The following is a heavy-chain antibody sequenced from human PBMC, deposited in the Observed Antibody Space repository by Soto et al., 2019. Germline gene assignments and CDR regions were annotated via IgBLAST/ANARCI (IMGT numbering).Heavy chain of an antibody. V-gene: IGHV1-18*01. Sequence: QVQLVQSGAEVKKPGASVKVSCKASGYTFTSYGISWVRQAPGQGLEWLGWISAYNGNTTYAQKLQGRVTMTTDTSTSTAYMELRSLRSDDTAVYYCARSYDILTGHRNYYYGMDVWGQGTTVTVSS. CDR3: ARSYDILTGHRNYYYGMDV. D-gene: IGHD3-9*01. CDR2: ISAYNGNT. J-gene: IGHJ6*02. CDR1: GYTFTSYG.